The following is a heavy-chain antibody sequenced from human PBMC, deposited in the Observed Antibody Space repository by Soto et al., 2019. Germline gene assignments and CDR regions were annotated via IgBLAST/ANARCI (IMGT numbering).Heavy chain of an antibody. Sequence: QVQLQESGPGLVKPSETLSLTCTVSGGSISSYYWSWIRQPPGKGLEWIGYIYYSGSTNYNPSLKSRVTISVDTSKNQFSLKLSSVTAADTAVYYCARRGYGLTHDAFDIWGQGTMVTVSS. J-gene: IGHJ3*02. D-gene: IGHD5-12*01. CDR3: ARRGYGLTHDAFDI. V-gene: IGHV4-59*08. CDR2: IYYSGST. CDR1: GGSISSYY.